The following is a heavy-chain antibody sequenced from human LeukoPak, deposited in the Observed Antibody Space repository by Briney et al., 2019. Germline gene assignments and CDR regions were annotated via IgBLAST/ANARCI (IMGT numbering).Heavy chain of an antibody. CDR2: FYYSGST. CDR1: GGSVSSGRYY. V-gene: IGHV4-61*01. J-gene: IGHJ4*02. Sequence: SETLSLTCTVSGGSVSSGRYYWSWIRQPPGKGLEWIGYFYYSGSTNYNPSLKTRVTISVDTSKNQFSLKVGSVTAADTAVYYCARKRTGDQGYYFDYWGQGTLVTVSS. D-gene: IGHD1-1*01. CDR3: ARKRTGDQGYYFDY.